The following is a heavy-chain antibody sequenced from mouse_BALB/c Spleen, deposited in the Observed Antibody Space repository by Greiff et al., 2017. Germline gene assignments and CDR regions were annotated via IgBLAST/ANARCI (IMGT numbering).Heavy chain of an antibody. Sequence: VQLKQSGTVLARPGASVKMSCKASGYSFTSYWMHWVKQRPGQGLEWIGAIYPGNSDTSYNQKFKGKAKLTAVTSASTAYMELSSLTNEDSAVYYCTSGNRMITTGWYFDVWGAGTTVTVSS. J-gene: IGHJ1*01. D-gene: IGHD2-4*01. CDR3: TSGNRMITTGWYFDV. CDR1: GYSFTSYW. V-gene: IGHV1-5*01. CDR2: IYPGNSDT.